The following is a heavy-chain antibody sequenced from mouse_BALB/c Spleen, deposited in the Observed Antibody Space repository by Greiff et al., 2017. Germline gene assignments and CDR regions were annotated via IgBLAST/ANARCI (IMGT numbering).Heavy chain of an antibody. Sequence: EVQLVESGGGLVQPGGSRKLSCAASGFTFSSFGMHWVRQAPEKGLEWVAYISSGSSTIYYADTVKGRFTISRDNPKNTLFLQMTSLRSEDTAMYYCARAGGNYQGYFDVWGAGTTVTVSS. D-gene: IGHD2-1*01. V-gene: IGHV5-17*02. J-gene: IGHJ1*01. CDR3: ARAGGNYQGYFDV. CDR2: ISSGSSTI. CDR1: GFTFSSFG.